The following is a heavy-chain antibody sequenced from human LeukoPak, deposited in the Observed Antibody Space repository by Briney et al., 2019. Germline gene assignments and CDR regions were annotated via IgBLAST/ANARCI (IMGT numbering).Heavy chain of an antibody. J-gene: IGHJ6*03. V-gene: IGHV4-59*01. Sequence: SETLSLTCTVSGGSISSYYWSWIRQPPGKGQEWIGNMYYSGSTNYNPALKRRVTISVDASKNQFPLKLSTVTAAETAVYYCTRGSVAYDYMDVWGKGTTVTISS. CDR2: MYYSGST. D-gene: IGHD2-15*01. CDR3: TRGSVAYDYMDV. CDR1: GGSISSYY.